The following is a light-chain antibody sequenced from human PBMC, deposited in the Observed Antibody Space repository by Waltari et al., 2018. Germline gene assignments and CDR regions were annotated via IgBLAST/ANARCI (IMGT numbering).Light chain of an antibody. CDR1: ESVGTD. J-gene: IGKJ2*01. CDR3: QQSRQWPRRT. CDR2: FGS. Sequence: EIVMTQSPVTMSVSPGEGVTLSCTASESVGTDVAWYRHKPGQPPRRLIYFGSTRATGVPARISGSGSGTDFSLTISSLESEDFAFYYCQQSRQWPRRTFGQGTKLE. V-gene: IGKV3D-15*01.